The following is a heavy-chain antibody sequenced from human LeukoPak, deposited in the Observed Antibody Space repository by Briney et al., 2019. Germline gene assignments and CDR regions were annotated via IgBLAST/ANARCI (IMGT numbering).Heavy chain of an antibody. CDR3: ARDSGPRYSSSWYADY. V-gene: IGHV3-21*01. CDR2: ISSSSSYI. J-gene: IGHJ4*02. D-gene: IGHD6-13*01. CDR1: GFTFSSYS. Sequence: GGSLRLSFAASGFTFSSYSMNWVRQAPGKGLEWVSSISSSSSYIYYADSVKGRFTISRDNAKNSLYLQMNSLRAEDTAVYYCARDSGPRYSSSWYADYWGQGTLVTVSS.